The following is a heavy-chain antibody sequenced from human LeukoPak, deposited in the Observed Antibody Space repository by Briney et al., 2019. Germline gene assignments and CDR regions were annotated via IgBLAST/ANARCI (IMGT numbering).Heavy chain of an antibody. CDR1: GFTFSDYY. V-gene: IGHV3-11*06. Sequence: GGSLRLSCTASGFTFSDYYMSWIRQAPGKGLEWVSYISSSSSYTKYADSVKGRFTISRDNARNSLYLQMDSLRAEDTAVYYCVRAPVGDSGVVFDIWGQGTMVTVSS. CDR2: ISSSSSYT. D-gene: IGHD1-26*01. J-gene: IGHJ3*02. CDR3: VRAPVGDSGVVFDI.